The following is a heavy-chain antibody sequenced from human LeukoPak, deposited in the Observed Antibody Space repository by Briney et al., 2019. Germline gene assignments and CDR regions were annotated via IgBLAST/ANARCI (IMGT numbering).Heavy chain of an antibody. V-gene: IGHV1-18*01. CDR3: ARDRTPRITMIVVPGGY. J-gene: IGHJ4*02. Sequence: ASVKVSCKASGYTFTSYGISWVRQAPGQGLEWMGWISAYNGNTNYAQKLQGRVIMTTDTSTSTAYMELRSLRSDDTAVYYCARDRTPRITMIVVPGGYWGQGTLVTVSS. D-gene: IGHD3-22*01. CDR1: GYTFTSYG. CDR2: ISAYNGNT.